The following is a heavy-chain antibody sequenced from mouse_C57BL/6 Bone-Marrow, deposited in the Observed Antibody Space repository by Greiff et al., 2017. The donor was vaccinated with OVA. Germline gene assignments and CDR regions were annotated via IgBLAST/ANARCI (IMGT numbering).Heavy chain of an antibody. J-gene: IGHJ1*03. CDR3: VRHEDDGYWYFDV. CDR2: IRSKSNNYAT. D-gene: IGHD2-3*01. Sequence: VQLKESGGGLVQPKGSLKLSCAASGFSFNTYAMNWVRQAPGKGLEWVARIRSKSNNYATYYADSVKDRFTISRDDSESMLYLQMNNLKTEDTAMYYCVRHEDDGYWYFDVWGTGTTVTVSS. V-gene: IGHV10-1*01. CDR1: GFSFNTYA.